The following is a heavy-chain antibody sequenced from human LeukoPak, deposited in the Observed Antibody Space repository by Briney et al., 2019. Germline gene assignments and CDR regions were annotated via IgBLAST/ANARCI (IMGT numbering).Heavy chain of an antibody. V-gene: IGHV1-2*06. CDR1: GYTFTGYY. J-gene: IGHJ3*02. D-gene: IGHD3-10*01. CDR3: ARDPIDMVRGVPRGAFDI. Sequence: ASVKVSCKASGYTFTGYYMHWVRQAPGQGLEWMGRIDPNSGGTNYAQKFQGRVTMTRDTSISTAYMELSRLRSDDTAVYYCARDPIDMVRGVPRGAFDIWGQGTMVTVSS. CDR2: IDPNSGGT.